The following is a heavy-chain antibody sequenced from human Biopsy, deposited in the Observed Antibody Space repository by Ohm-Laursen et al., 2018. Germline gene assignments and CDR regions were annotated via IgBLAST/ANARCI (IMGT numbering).Heavy chain of an antibody. V-gene: IGHV1-2*02. CDR1: GYTFTGYH. J-gene: IGHJ5*02. CDR2: INAKTGDT. CDR3: TRGGYYYDSLAYYYWFDP. D-gene: IGHD3-22*01. Sequence: SVKVSCKASGYTFTGYHVHWVRQAPGQGLEWMGWINAKTGDTNYAQKFQGRVTMTRDTSISTAYVDLSSLRSNDTAVYYCTRGGYYYDSLAYYYWFDPWGQGTLVTVSS.